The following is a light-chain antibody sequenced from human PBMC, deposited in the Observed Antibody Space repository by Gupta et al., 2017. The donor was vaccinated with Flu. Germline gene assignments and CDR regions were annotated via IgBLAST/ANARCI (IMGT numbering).Light chain of an antibody. CDR3: HHYGTSPYT. CDR1: ETVNRHH. V-gene: IGKV3-20*01. CDR2: GTS. J-gene: IGKJ2*01. Sequence: LAQSPGTLSLSPGERVTLSCRAGETVNRHHLAWYQQKPGQAPRLLMYGTSNRAPGVPDRFSGDGSETDFTLTINRLEPEDSALYYCHHYGTSPYTFGQGSKVEIK.